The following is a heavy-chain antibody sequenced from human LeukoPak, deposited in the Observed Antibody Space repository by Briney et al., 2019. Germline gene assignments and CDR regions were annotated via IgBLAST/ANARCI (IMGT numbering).Heavy chain of an antibody. Sequence: ASVKVSCKASGYTFTSYYIHWVRQAPGQGPEWMGIINSIGGTTDYAQKFQGRVTMTRDTSTSTVYMELSSLRSEDTAVYYCARELRYFDWLLSYFDYWGQGTLVTVSS. CDR3: ARELRYFDWLLSYFDY. J-gene: IGHJ4*02. D-gene: IGHD3-9*01. CDR2: INSIGGTT. CDR1: GYTFTSYY. V-gene: IGHV1-46*01.